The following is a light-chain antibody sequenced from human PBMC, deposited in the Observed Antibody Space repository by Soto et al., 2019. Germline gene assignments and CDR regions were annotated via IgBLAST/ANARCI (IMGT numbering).Light chain of an antibody. V-gene: IGKV3-20*01. CDR1: QSVSSRY. CDR2: GAS. Sequence: EIVLTQSPGTLSLSPGERATLACRASQSVSSRYLAWYQQKPGQAPRLLIYGASIRASGIPDRFSGSGSGTDFTLTISRLETEDFAVYYGQQYCSAPLFTCGPGTKVDIK. J-gene: IGKJ3*01. CDR3: QQYCSAPLFT.